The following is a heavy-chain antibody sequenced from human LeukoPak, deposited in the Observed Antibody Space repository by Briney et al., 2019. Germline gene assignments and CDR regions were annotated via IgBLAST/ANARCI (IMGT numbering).Heavy chain of an antibody. V-gene: IGHV4-38-2*02. CDR1: GYSISIGYY. CDR3: ARDEMEHFGSYCAF. J-gene: IGHJ4*02. CDR2: IYHSGST. D-gene: IGHD3-3*02. Sequence: PSETLSLTCTVSGYSISIGYYWGWIRQPPGKGLEWIGSIYHSGSTYYNPSLKSRVTLSVDKSKNQFSLKLSSVTAADTAVYYCARDEMEHFGSYCAFWGQGKLVSVSS.